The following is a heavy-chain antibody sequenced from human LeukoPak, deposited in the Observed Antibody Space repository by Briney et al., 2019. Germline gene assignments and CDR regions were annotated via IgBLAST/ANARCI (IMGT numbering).Heavy chain of an antibody. CDR3: ARDLSSGWYNYFDY. CDR1: GGSISSYC. CDR2: IYYSGST. V-gene: IGHV4-59*01. J-gene: IGHJ4*02. D-gene: IGHD6-19*01. Sequence: SETLSPTCTVSGGSISSYCWSWIRQPPGKGLEWIGYIYYSGSTNYNPSLKSRVTISVDTSKNQFSLKLSSVTAADTAVYYCARDLSSGWYNYFDYWGQGTLVTVSS.